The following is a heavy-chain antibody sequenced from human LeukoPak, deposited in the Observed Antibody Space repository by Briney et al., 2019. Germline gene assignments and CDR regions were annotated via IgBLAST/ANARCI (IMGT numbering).Heavy chain of an antibody. CDR1: GDSISSSSSY. CDR2: IYYSGST. CDR3: ARHRTRLNWFDP. D-gene: IGHD1-1*01. Sequence: SETLSLTCTVSGDSISSSSSYWGWIRQPPGEGLEWIGSIYYSGSTYYNPSLKSRVTIFVDTSKNQFSLKLRSVTAADTAVYYCARHRTRLNWFDPWGQGTLVTVSS. J-gene: IGHJ5*02. V-gene: IGHV4-39*01.